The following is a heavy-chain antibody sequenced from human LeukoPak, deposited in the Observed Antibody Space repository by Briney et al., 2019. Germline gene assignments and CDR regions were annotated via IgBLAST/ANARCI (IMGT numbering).Heavy chain of an antibody. D-gene: IGHD3-3*01. CDR1: GFTFSSYA. J-gene: IGHJ4*02. CDR3: ARDKRDDFWSGYPTAIDY. V-gene: IGHV3-30-3*01. Sequence: GGSLRLSCAASGFTFSSYAMHWVRQAPGKGLEWVAVISYDGSNKYYADSVKGRFTISRDNSKNTLYLQMNSLRAEDTAVYYCARDKRDDFWSGYPTAIDYWGQGTLVTVSS. CDR2: ISYDGSNK.